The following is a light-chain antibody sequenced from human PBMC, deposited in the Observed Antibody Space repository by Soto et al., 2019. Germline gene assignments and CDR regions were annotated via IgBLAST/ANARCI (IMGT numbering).Light chain of an antibody. CDR1: SSDVGAYGY. CDR3: SSYTTSSTVV. J-gene: IGLJ2*01. V-gene: IGLV2-14*01. Sequence: QSALTQPASVSGSPGHSITISCTGTSSDVGAYGYVSWYQQHPGKAPKLMIYEVSYRPSGVSNRFSGSKSGNAASLTISGLQAEDEADYYCSSYTTSSTVVFGGGTKLTVL. CDR2: EVS.